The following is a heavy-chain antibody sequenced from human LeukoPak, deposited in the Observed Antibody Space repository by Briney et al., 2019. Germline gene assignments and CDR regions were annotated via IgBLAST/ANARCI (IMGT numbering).Heavy chain of an antibody. CDR3: ARRDSAWYYFDY. D-gene: IGHD6-19*01. CDR2: IYPGDSDT. V-gene: IGHV5-51*01. CDR1: GYSFTNYW. Sequence: GESLKISCKGSGYSFTNYWIALVRQMPGKGLEWMGIIYPGDSDTRYSPSFQGQVTTSVDKSISTAYLQWSSLKASDTAMYYCARRDSAWYYFDYWGQGTLVTVSS. J-gene: IGHJ4*02.